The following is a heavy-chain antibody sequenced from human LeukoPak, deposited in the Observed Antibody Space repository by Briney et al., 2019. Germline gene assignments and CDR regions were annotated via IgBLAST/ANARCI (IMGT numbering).Heavy chain of an antibody. CDR1: GYTFTTYA. CDR2: IDTCTGNP. CDR3: ARDNYGAEEGIGSSLVWLDP. J-gene: IGHJ5*02. D-gene: IGHD6-13*01. Sequence: GASVKVSCKASGYTFTTYAINWVRQAPGQGLEWMGWIDTCTGNPTYAQGFTEQFVFSLDTSVNTAYLQINSLKAEDTAMYYCARDNYGAEEGIGSSLVWLDPWGQGTLVTVSS. V-gene: IGHV7-4-1*02.